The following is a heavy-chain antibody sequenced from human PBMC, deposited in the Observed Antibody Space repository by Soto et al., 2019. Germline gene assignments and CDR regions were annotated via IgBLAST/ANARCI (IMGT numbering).Heavy chain of an antibody. CDR1: GYSFTNYW. J-gene: IGHJ3*02. CDR3: ARDLDYNGKSEDCHM. CDR2: IYPRDSNT. D-gene: IGHD4-4*01. V-gene: IGHV5-51*03. Sequence: LVQSGAEVKKPGESLKISCKDSGYSFTNYWVAWVRQMPGKGLEWMGIIYPRDSNTRDSQSFQGQVTISADKSNSTAYLQWSSLKASDTAMYYCARDLDYNGKSEDCHMWGQGTMVTVSS.